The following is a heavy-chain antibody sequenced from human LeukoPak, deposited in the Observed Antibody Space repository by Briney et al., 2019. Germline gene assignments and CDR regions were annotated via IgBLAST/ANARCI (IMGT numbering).Heavy chain of an antibody. CDR3: ARRRSYYYDSSGYYYSDY. Sequence: ASVKVSCKASGYTFTSYDINWVRQATGQGLEWMGWMNPNSGNTGYAQKFRGRVTMTRNTSISTAYMELSSLRSEDTAVYYCARRRSYYYDSSGYYYSDYWGQGTLVTVSS. V-gene: IGHV1-8*01. D-gene: IGHD3-22*01. CDR2: MNPNSGNT. CDR1: GYTFTSYD. J-gene: IGHJ4*02.